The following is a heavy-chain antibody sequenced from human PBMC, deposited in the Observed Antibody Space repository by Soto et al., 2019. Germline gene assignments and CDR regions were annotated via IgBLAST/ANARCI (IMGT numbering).Heavy chain of an antibody. CDR2: ISAYNGNT. D-gene: IGHD4-17*01. CDR3: ARVSTVTSPGGLDY. J-gene: IGHJ4*02. V-gene: IGHV1-18*01. Sequence: ASVKVSCKASGYTFTSYGISWVRQAPGQGLEWMGWISAYNGNTNYAQKPQGRVTMTTDTSTSTAYMELRSLRSDDTAVYYCARVSTVTSPGGLDYWGQGTLVTVSS. CDR1: GYTFTSYG.